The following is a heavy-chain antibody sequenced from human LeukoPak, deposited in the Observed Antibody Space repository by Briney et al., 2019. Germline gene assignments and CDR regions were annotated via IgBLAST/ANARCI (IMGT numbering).Heavy chain of an antibody. CDR1: GFTFSSYS. CDR3: ARLKGSGSYSFDY. V-gene: IGHV3-21*01. Sequence: PGGSLRLSCAASGFTFSSYSMNWVRQAPGKGLEWVSSISSSSSYIYYADSVKGPFTISRDNAKNSLYLQMNSLRAEDTAVYYCARLKGSGSYSFDYWGQGTLVTVSS. D-gene: IGHD3-10*01. CDR2: ISSSSSYI. J-gene: IGHJ4*02.